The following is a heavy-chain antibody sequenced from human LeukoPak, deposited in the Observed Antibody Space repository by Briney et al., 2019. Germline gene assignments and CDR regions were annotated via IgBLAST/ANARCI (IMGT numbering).Heavy chain of an antibody. D-gene: IGHD4-17*01. CDR3: ARDENDGDYLKSWFDP. Sequence: SETLSLTCTVSGGSISSYYWSWIRQPAGKGLEWIGRIYTSGSTNYNPSLKSRVTMSVDTSKNQFSLKLSSVTAADTAVYYCARDENDGDYLKSWFDPWGQGTLVTVSS. CDR1: GGSISSYY. J-gene: IGHJ5*02. V-gene: IGHV4-4*07. CDR2: IYTSGST.